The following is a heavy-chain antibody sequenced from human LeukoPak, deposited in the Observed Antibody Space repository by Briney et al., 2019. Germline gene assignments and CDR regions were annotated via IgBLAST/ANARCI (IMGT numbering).Heavy chain of an antibody. CDR2: INPNSGGT. V-gene: IGHV1-2*02. Sequence: ASVKVSCKASGYTFTDYYMHWVRQAPGQELEWMGWINPNSGGTNYAQKFQGRVTMTRDTSISTAYMELSRLRSDDTAVYYCARAPGNYYLDYWGQGTLVTVSS. CDR3: ARAPGNYYLDY. J-gene: IGHJ4*02. CDR1: GYTFTDYY. D-gene: IGHD1-26*01.